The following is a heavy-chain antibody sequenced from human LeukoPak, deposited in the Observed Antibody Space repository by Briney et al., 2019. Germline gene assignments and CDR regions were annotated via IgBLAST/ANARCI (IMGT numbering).Heavy chain of an antibody. D-gene: IGHD3-22*01. J-gene: IGHJ4*02. Sequence: GGSLRLSCAASGFSFDDYGLTWVRQAPGKGLEWVSGINWNGDSTDYADSVKGRFTISRDNAKNSLYLQMNSLRAEDTALYYCARDLRVVITGSFDSWGQGTLVTVPS. CDR3: ARDLRVVITGSFDS. CDR1: GFSFDDYG. CDR2: INWNGDST. V-gene: IGHV3-20*04.